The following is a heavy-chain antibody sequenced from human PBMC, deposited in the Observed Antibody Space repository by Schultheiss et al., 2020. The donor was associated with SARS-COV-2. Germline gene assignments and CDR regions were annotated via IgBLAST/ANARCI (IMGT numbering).Heavy chain of an antibody. CDR1: GFTFSSYA. D-gene: IGHD3-10*01. CDR2: ISSSSSYT. J-gene: IGHJ6*02. V-gene: IGHV3-11*03. Sequence: GGSLRLSCSASGFTFSSYAMSWVRQAPGKGLEWVSYISSSSSYTNYADSVKGRFTISRDNAKNSLYLQMNSLRAEDTAVYYCARWEMVRAMEWDYYGMDVWGQGTTVTVSS. CDR3: ARWEMVRAMEWDYYGMDV.